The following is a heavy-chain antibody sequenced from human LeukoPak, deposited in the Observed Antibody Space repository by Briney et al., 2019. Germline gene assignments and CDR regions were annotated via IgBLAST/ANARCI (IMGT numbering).Heavy chain of an antibody. CDR2: INPSGGST. CDR3: ARGDVLYNSVYNWFDP. Sequence: ASVKVSCKASGYTFPSYYMHWVRQAPGQGLEWMGIINPSGGSTTYAQKFQGRVTMTRDTSTSTVYMELSSLRSEDTALYYCARGDVLYNSVYNWFDPWGQGTLVTVSS. D-gene: IGHD5/OR15-5a*01. V-gene: IGHV1-46*01. CDR1: GYTFPSYY. J-gene: IGHJ5*02.